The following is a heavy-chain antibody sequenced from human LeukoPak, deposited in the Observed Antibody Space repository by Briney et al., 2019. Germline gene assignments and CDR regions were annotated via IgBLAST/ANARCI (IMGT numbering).Heavy chain of an antibody. CDR1: GFTFSTYG. V-gene: IGHV3-21*01. CDR3: ARDLTRGDYGDYGGY. CDR2: ISSSSSYI. Sequence: GTSLRLSCAASGFTFSTYGMHWVRQAPGKGLEWVSSISSSSSYIYYADSVKGRFTISRDNAKNSLYLQMNSLRAEDTAVYYCARDLTRGDYGDYGGYWGQGTLVTVSS. D-gene: IGHD4-17*01. J-gene: IGHJ4*02.